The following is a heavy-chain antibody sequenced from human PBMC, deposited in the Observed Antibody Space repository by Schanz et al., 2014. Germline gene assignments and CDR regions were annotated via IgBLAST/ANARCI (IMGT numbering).Heavy chain of an antibody. V-gene: IGHV3-21*06. CDR3: ARDGVAATTDFEY. CDR1: GFTVSINY. J-gene: IGHJ4*02. D-gene: IGHD1-1*01. CDR2: LSFDSRHI. Sequence: EVQLVESGGGLVQPGGSLRLSCAASGFTVSINYMSWVRQAPGKGLEWVAFLSFDSRHIYYADSVKGRFTISRDNAKSSLHLQMNSRRADDTAVYYCARDGVAATTDFEYWGQGALVTVSS.